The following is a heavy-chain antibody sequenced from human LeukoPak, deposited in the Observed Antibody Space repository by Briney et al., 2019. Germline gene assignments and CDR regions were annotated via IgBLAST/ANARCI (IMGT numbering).Heavy chain of an antibody. CDR1: GFTFSSYW. CDR3: ARAESTVTDY. V-gene: IGHV3-74*01. J-gene: IGHJ4*02. Sequence: GGSLRLSCAASGFTFSSYWMHWGRQAPGKGLVWGSRINSDGRSTSYADPAKGRFNISRDNAKNTLYLHMNSLRAEDTAVYYCARAESTVTDYWGQGALVTVSS. D-gene: IGHD4-11*01. CDR2: INSDGRST.